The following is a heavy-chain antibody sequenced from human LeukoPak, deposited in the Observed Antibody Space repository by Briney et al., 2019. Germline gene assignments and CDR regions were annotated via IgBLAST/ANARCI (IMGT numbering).Heavy chain of an antibody. Sequence: RRSLRLSCAASGFTFSSYAMHWVRQAPGKGLEWVAVISYDGSNKYYADSVKGRFTISRDNSKNTLYLQMNSLRAEDTAVYYCARDRYYYDSSGYYYNWGQGTLVTVSS. CDR3: ARDRYYYDSSGYYYN. D-gene: IGHD3-22*01. J-gene: IGHJ4*02. CDR2: ISYDGSNK. V-gene: IGHV3-30-3*01. CDR1: GFTFSSYA.